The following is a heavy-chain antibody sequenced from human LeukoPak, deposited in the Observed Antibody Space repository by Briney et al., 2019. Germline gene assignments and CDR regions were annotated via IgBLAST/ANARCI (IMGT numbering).Heavy chain of an antibody. CDR3: AREYGGNLGFDY. V-gene: IGHV2-70*11. CDR2: IDWDDDK. Sequence: SGPALVKPTQTLTLTCTFSGFSLSTSRMCVSWIRQPPGKALEWLARIDWDDDKYYTTSLRTRLTISRDTSKDQVVLTITNMDPVDTATYYCAREYGGNLGFDYWGQGTLVTVSS. D-gene: IGHD4/OR15-4a*01. CDR1: GFSLSTSRMC. J-gene: IGHJ4*02.